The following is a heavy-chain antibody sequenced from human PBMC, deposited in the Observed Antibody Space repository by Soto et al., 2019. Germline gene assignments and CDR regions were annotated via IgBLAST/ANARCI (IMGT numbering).Heavy chain of an antibody. CDR1: GFTFSSYG. CDR3: AKDLQSSGWYYYYGMDV. Sequence: GGSLRLSCAASGFTFSSYGMHWVRQAPGKGLEWVAVISYDGSNKYYADSVKGRFTISRDNSKNTLYLQMNSLRAEDTAVHYCAKDLQSSGWYYYYGMDVWGQGTTVTVSS. D-gene: IGHD6-19*01. J-gene: IGHJ6*02. V-gene: IGHV3-30*18. CDR2: ISYDGSNK.